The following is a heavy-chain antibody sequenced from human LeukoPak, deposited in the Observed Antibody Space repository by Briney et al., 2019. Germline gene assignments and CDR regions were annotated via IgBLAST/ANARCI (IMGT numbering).Heavy chain of an antibody. V-gene: IGHV4-34*01. D-gene: IGHD3-3*01. CDR2: INHSGST. Sequence: SETLSLTCAVYGGSFSGYYWSWIRQPPGKGLEWVGEINHSGSTNYNPSLKSRVTILVDTSKNQFSLKLSSVTAADTAVYYCARKRNDFWSGYSNWFDPWGQGTLVTVSS. J-gene: IGHJ5*02. CDR3: ARKRNDFWSGYSNWFDP. CDR1: GGSFSGYY.